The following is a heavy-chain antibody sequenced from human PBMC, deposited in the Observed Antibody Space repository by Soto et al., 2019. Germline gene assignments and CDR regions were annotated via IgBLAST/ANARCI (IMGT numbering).Heavy chain of an antibody. CDR3: ARVKECSTTSCYARDAFDI. J-gene: IGHJ3*02. CDR2: ISRGGSDI. D-gene: IGHD2-2*01. Sequence: SCAASGFTFSDHYMSWIRQAPGKGLEWVSYISRGGSDIYYADSVKGRFTISRDNGKNSLYLQMNSLRAEDTAVYYCARVKECSTTSCYARDAFDISGQGTMVTVSS. V-gene: IGHV3-11*01. CDR1: GFTFSDHY.